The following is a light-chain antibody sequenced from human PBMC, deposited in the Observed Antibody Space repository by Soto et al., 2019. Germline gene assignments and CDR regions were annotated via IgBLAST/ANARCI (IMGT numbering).Light chain of an antibody. CDR2: DVS. CDR1: SSDIGHYNF. CDR3: SSYATNRDVL. V-gene: IGLV2-14*03. J-gene: IGLJ2*01. Sequence: QSALTQPASVSGSTGQSITISCTGSSSDIGHYNFVSWYQHHPGKAHKLIIYDVSDRPSGVSNRFSGSKSGNTASLTISGLQAEDEADYYCSSYATNRDVLFGGGTKLTVL.